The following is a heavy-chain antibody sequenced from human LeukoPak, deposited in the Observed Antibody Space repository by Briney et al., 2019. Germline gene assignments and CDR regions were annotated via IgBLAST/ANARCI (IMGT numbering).Heavy chain of an antibody. CDR3: ATYRWD. D-gene: IGHD2-2*02. Sequence: GGSLRLSCAASGFTFSSYAMTWVRQAPGKGLEWVSSISNSNSYIYYADSVKGRFTISRDNAKNSLYLQMNSLRAEDTAVYYCATYRWDWGQGTPVTVSS. CDR1: GFTFSSYA. CDR2: ISNSNSYI. V-gene: IGHV3-21*01. J-gene: IGHJ4*02.